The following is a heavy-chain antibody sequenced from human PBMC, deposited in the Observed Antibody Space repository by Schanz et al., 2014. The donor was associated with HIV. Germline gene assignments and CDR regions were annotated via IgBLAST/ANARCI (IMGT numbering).Heavy chain of an antibody. Sequence: EVQLVESGGGLVQPGGSLTLSCAASGFSFSDYWMHWVRQVPGKGLLWVSRMNNDVSSRLYADSVKGRFTISRDNAKNTLYLQMNSLRAEDTALYYCTAYNWHRGQYWGQGTLVTVSS. CDR1: GFSFSDYW. CDR2: MNNDVSSR. J-gene: IGHJ4*02. V-gene: IGHV3-74*01. D-gene: IGHD1-20*01. CDR3: TAYNWHRGQY.